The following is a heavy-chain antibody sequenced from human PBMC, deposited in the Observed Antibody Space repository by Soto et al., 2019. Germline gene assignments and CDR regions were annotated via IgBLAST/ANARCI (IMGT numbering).Heavy chain of an antibody. CDR2: IYYSGST. D-gene: IGHD6-13*01. J-gene: IGHJ6*03. CDR3: ARGGIAAAGTNYYYYYYMDV. CDR1: GGSISSYY. V-gene: IGHV4-59*01. Sequence: PSETLSLTCTVSGGSISSYYWSWIRQPPGKGLEWIGYIYYSGSTNYNPSLKSRVTISVDTSKNQFSLKLSSVTAADTAVYYCARGGIAAAGTNYYYYYYMDVWGKGTTVTVSS.